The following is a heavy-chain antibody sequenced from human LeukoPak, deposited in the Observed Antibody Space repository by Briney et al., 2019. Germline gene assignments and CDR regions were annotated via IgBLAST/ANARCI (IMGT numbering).Heavy chain of an antibody. CDR1: GYTFTGYY. D-gene: IGHD2-15*01. CDR2: INPNSGGT. CDR3: AIPDCSGGSCYEPFDY. J-gene: IGHJ4*02. V-gene: IGHV1-2*02. Sequence: GASVKVSCMASGYTFTGYYMHWVRQAPGQGLEWMGWINPNSGGTNYTQKFQGRVTMTRDTSISTAYMELSRLRSDDTAVYYCAIPDCSGGSCYEPFDYWGQGTLVTVSS.